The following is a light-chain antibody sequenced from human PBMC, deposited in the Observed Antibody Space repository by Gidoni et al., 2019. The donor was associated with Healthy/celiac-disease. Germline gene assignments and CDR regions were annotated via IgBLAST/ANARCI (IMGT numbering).Light chain of an antibody. CDR2: GAS. CDR3: QQYGSSPRT. V-gene: IGKV3-20*01. CDR1: QSVSSSY. J-gene: IGKJ4*01. Sequence: ELVLTQSPGTLSLSPGESATLPCRASQSVSSSYLAWYQQKPGQAPRLLIYGASSRATGIPDRFSGSGSGTDFTLTISRLEPEDFAVYYCQQYGSSPRTFGGGTKVEIK.